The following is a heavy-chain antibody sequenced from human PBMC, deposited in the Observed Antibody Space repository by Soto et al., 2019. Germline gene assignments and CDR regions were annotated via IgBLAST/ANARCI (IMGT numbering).Heavy chain of an antibody. CDR2: INSDGSST. CDR1: GFTFSSYS. J-gene: IGHJ6*02. V-gene: IGHV3-74*01. D-gene: IGHD1-26*01. CDR3: ARGVEGSYCRRGLYDYYGMDV. Sequence: GGSLRLSCAASGFTFSSYSTNWVRHAPWKGLVWVSPINSDGSSTIYADSGKGRFTISRDNAKNTLSLQMNSLRAEDTAVYFCARGVEGSYCRRGLYDYYGMDVWGQGTKVTVSS.